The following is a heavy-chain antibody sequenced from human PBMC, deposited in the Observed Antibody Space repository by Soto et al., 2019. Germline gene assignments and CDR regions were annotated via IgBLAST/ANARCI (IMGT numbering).Heavy chain of an antibody. CDR3: AVGGNGWYFDL. CDR2: IVVGSGNT. V-gene: IGHV1-58*01. D-gene: IGHD2-15*01. J-gene: IGHJ2*01. CDR1: GFTFTSSA. Sequence: QMQLVQSGPEVKKPGTSVKVSCKASGFTFTSSAVQWVRQARGQRLEWIGWIVVGSGNTNYAQKFQERVTITRDMSTSTAYMELSSLRSEDTAVYYCAVGGNGWYFDLWGRGTLVTVPS.